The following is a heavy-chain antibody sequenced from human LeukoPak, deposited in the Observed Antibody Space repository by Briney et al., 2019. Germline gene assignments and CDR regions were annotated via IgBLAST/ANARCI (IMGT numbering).Heavy chain of an antibody. CDR2: SYTGGST. Sequence: GGSLRLSCATSGFTVSSNYMTWVRQAPGKGQGWVSVSYTGGSTYYAASVKGRFTISRDNSKNTLYLQMNSLRAEDTAVYYCARAHGRYCSSTSCRTDDAFDIWGQGTMVTVSS. J-gene: IGHJ3*02. CDR3: ARAHGRYCSSTSCRTDDAFDI. V-gene: IGHV3-66*02. D-gene: IGHD2-2*01. CDR1: GFTVSSNY.